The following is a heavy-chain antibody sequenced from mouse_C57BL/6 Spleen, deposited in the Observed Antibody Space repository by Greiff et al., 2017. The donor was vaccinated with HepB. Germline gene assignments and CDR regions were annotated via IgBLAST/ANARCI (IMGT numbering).Heavy chain of an antibody. CDR2: ISYDGSN. Sequence: EVKLVESGPGLVKPSQSLSLTCSVTGYSITSGYYWNWIRQFPGNKLEWMGYISYDGSNNYNPSLKNRISITRDTSKNQFFLKLNSVTTEDTATYYCARGGNYNFDVWGTGTTVTVSS. CDR3: ARGGNYNFDV. V-gene: IGHV3-6*01. D-gene: IGHD1-1*01. CDR1: GYSITSGYY. J-gene: IGHJ1*03.